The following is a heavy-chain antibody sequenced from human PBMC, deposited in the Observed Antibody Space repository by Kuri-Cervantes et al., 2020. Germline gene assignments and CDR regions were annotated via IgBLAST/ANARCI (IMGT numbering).Heavy chain of an antibody. J-gene: IGHJ3*02. CDR3: ARDYQWLQYPRYRDDAFEI. D-gene: IGHD6-19*01. V-gene: IGHV4-39*02. CDR2: IYYSGST. CDR1: GGPISSSSYY. Sequence: ESLKISGTVSGGPISSSSYYWGWIRKPPGKGLEWIGSIYYSGSTYYNPSLKSRVTISVDTSKNQFSLKLSSVTAADTAVYYCARDYQWLQYPRYRDDAFEIWGQGTMVTVSS.